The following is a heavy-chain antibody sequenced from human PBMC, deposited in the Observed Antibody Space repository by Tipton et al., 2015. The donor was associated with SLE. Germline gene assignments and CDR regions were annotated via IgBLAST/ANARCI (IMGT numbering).Heavy chain of an antibody. D-gene: IGHD5-12*01. CDR3: AREKSGHGYFDS. V-gene: IGHV4-39*07. Sequence: TLSLTCTVSGDSISSNNYYWDWIRQPPGKGLEWIGNIYYSGSTHYNPSLKSRVTISVDTSKNQFSLRLISVTAADTAVYYCAREKSGHGYFDSWGQGSLVTVSS. J-gene: IGHJ4*02. CDR2: IYYSGST. CDR1: GDSISSNNYY.